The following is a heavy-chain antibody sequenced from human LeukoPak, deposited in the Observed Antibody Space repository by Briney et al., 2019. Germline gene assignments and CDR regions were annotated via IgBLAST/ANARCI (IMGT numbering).Heavy chain of an antibody. CDR1: GFTFSDYY. J-gene: IGHJ4*02. V-gene: IGHV3-11*01. CDR3: ARATAHLSTYYYDSSGYADY. Sequence: GGSLRFSCAASGFTFSDYYMSWIRQAPGKGLEWVSYISSSGSTIYYADSVKGRFTISRDNAKNSLYLQMNSLRAEDTAVYYCARATAHLSTYYYDSSGYADYWGQGTLVTVSS. CDR2: ISSSGSTI. D-gene: IGHD3-22*01.